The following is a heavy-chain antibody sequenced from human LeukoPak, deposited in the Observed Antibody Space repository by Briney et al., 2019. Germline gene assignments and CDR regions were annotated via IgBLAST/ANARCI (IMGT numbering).Heavy chain of an antibody. V-gene: IGHV4-34*01. CDR2: INHSGST. J-gene: IGHJ1*01. CDR1: GGSFSGYY. Sequence: SETLSLTCAVYGGSFSGYYWSWIRQPPGNGLEWIGEINHSGSTNYNPSLKSRVTISVDTSKNQFSLKLSSVTAADTAVYYCARGPNYYDSSGYPIQHWGQGTLVTVSS. CDR3: ARGPNYYDSSGYPIQH. D-gene: IGHD3-22*01.